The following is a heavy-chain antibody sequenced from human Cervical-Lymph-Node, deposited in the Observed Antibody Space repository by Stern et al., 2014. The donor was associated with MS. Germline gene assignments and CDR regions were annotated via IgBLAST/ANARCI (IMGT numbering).Heavy chain of an antibody. D-gene: IGHD3-22*01. CDR2: MNPNSGNT. J-gene: IGHJ5*02. V-gene: IGHV1-8*01. CDR3: ARGRPGNYYDSGDWFDP. Sequence: VQLVESGAEVKKPGASVKVSCKASGYTFTSYDINWVRQATGQGLEWMGWMNPNSGNTGYAQKFQGRVTMTRNTSISTAYMELSSLRSEDTAVYYCARGRPGNYYDSGDWFDPWGQGTLVTVSS. CDR1: GYTFTSYD.